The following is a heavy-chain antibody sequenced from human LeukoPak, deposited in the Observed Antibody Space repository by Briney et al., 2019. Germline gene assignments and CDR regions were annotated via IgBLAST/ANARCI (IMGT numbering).Heavy chain of an antibody. Sequence: PSETLSLTCSVSGGSISNGGYSWSWIRQPPGKGLEWIGYIYHSGSTYYNPSLKSRVTISVDRSKNQFSLKLSSVTAADTAVYYCARGFSGYDNGDYFDYWGQGTLVTVSS. V-gene: IGHV4-30-2*01. CDR3: ARGFSGYDNGDYFDY. D-gene: IGHD5-12*01. CDR2: IYHSGST. CDR1: GGSISNGGYS. J-gene: IGHJ4*02.